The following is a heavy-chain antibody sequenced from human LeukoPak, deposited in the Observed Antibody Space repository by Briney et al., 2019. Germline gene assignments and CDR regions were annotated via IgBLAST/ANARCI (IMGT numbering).Heavy chain of an antibody. Sequence: GGSLRLSCAASGFTFSEAWMSWVRQAPGKGLEWVGRIQSKTDGWTTDYAAPVKDRFSISRDDSLNTLYLQMNTLKAEDTAVYYCATYNYGSFFYGTIRYWGQGTLVTVSS. D-gene: IGHD3-10*01. CDR3: ATYNYGSFFYGTIRY. CDR2: IQSKTDGWTT. V-gene: IGHV3-15*01. CDR1: GFTFSEAW. J-gene: IGHJ4*02.